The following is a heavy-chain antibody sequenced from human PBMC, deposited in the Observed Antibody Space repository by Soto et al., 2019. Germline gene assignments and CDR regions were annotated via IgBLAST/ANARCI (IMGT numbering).Heavy chain of an antibody. J-gene: IGHJ6*02. CDR2: INNAGST. V-gene: IGHV3-66*01. CDR1: GFDASVNF. CDR3: VRENYFYGMDV. Sequence: GGSLRLSYAASGFDASVNFMTWVRQAPGRGLEWVSTINNAGSTFYADSVKGRFTISGDNSKNTLYLQMNSLRVEDTAMYYCVRENYFYGMDVWGQGT.